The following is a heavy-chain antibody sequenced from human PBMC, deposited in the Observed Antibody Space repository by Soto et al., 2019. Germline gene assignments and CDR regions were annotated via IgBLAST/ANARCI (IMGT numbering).Heavy chain of an antibody. J-gene: IGHJ4*02. V-gene: IGHV2-5*02. CDR2: VHLDDDI. CDR3: AHRPYGYKYYFNY. D-gene: IGHD5-18*01. Sequence: QITLKESGPTLVKPTQILTLTCTFSGFSLSTRGEGVGWIRQPPGKALEWLALVHLDDDIWYSPSLKSRRTITEDSSKTQVVLTMTNMDPVNRATYYCAHRPYGYKYYFNYWGQGTLVTVSS. CDR1: GFSLSTRGEG.